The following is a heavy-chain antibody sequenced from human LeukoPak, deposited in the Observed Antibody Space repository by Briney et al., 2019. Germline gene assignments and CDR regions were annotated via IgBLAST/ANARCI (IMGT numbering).Heavy chain of an antibody. Sequence: SETLSLTCVVSGYSISSGYYWGWIRQPPGKGLEWIGSISHSADTYYNPSLRSRVTITEDTTKNQLSLNLSSVTAADTAVYYCVGLGRDCSGNTCYRTNFGNWGQGTLVTVSS. V-gene: IGHV4-38-2*01. CDR3: VGLGRDCSGNTCYRTNFGN. J-gene: IGHJ4*02. CDR2: ISHSADT. CDR1: GYSISSGYY. D-gene: IGHD2-15*01.